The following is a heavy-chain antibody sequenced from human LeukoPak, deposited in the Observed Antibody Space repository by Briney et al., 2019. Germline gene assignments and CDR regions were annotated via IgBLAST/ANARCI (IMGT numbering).Heavy chain of an antibody. J-gene: IGHJ4*02. Sequence: SETLSLTCAVYGGSFSGYYWSWIRQPPGKGLEWIGEINHSGSTNYNPSLKRRVTISVDTSKNQFSLKLSSVTAADTAVYYCARVRSLHFTMVRGVIAYYFDYWGQGTLVTVSS. CDR3: ARVRSLHFTMVRGVIAYYFDY. D-gene: IGHD3-10*01. CDR1: GGSFSGYY. CDR2: INHSGST. V-gene: IGHV4-34*01.